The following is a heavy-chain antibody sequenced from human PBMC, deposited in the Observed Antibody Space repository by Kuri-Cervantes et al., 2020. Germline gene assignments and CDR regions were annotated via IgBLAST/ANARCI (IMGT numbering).Heavy chain of an antibody. CDR2: ISYDGSNK. J-gene: IGHJ6*02. CDR3: ARGVADFISQYYYGSGSWYGMDV. D-gene: IGHD3-10*01. CDR1: GFTFSSYG. Sequence: GGSLRLSCAASGFTFSSYGMHWVRQAPGKGLEWVAVISYDGSNKYYADSVKGRFTISRDNAKNSLYLQMNSLRAEDTAVYYCARGVADFISQYYYGSGSWYGMDVWGQGTTVTVSS. V-gene: IGHV3-30*03.